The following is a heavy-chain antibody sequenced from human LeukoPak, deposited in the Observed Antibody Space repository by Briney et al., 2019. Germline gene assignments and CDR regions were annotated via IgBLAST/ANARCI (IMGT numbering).Heavy chain of an antibody. D-gene: IGHD3/OR15-3a*01. V-gene: IGHV3-30*18. CDR1: GFTFSTYG. J-gene: IGHJ4*02. CDR3: AKDFGRLLWVLYYFAY. Sequence: GGSLRLSCAASGFTFSTYGIHWVRQAPGKGLEWVAVISYDGSNKYYADSVKGRFTISRDNSKNTLYLQMNSLRAEDTAVYYCAKDFGRLLWVLYYFAYWGQETLVTVSS. CDR2: ISYDGSNK.